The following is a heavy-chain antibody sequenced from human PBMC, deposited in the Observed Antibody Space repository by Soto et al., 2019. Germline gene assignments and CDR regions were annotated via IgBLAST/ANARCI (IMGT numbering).Heavy chain of an antibody. CDR1: GYTFSSIG. V-gene: IGHV1-18*01. D-gene: IGHD3-10*01. J-gene: IGHJ4*02. CDR2: ISPHKDNT. CDR3: ARDLDGSGSYYTNY. Sequence: QVQLVQSGAEVKKPGASVKVSCKTSGYTFSSIGISWVLQAPGQGLEWMGWISPHKDNTYYAQRLQGRVTMTTDTSTSTAYMELRSLRSDDTAVYFCARDLDGSGSYYTNYWGQGPLVTVSS.